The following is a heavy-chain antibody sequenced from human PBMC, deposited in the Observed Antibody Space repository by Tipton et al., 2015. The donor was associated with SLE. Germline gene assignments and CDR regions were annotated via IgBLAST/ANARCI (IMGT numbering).Heavy chain of an antibody. V-gene: IGHV3-53*01. CDR2: LYSGGGT. CDR3: GRGTRGNGVIDK. D-gene: IGHD1-1*01. CDR1: GFNVIASH. Sequence: SLRLSCSASGFNVIASHMNWVRQAPGKGLEWVSVLYSGGGTYYVNSVKGRFTISRDNAKNSLYLQMNRLRVEDTAFYYCGRGTRGNGVIDKWGQGTLVTVSS. J-gene: IGHJ4*02.